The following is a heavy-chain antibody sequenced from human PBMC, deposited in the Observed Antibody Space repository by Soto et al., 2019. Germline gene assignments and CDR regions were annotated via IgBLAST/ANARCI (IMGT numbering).Heavy chain of an antibody. Sequence: QVHLVQSGAEVKKPGASVKVSCKASGYTFTNYGINWVRQAPGQGLEWMGWISGYNGYTSYAQKVQGRVTMTTDTSTRTAYMELRCQRSDDTAVYYCGRAGGCSRGGCYSGVCQYYYMDVWGKGTTVTVSS. D-gene: IGHD2-15*01. V-gene: IGHV1-18*01. CDR1: GYTFTNYG. CDR2: ISGYNGYT. CDR3: GRAGGCSRGGCYSGVCQYYYMDV. J-gene: IGHJ6*03.